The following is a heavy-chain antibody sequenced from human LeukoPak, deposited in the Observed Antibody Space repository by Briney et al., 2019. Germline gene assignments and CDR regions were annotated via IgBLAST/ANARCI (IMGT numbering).Heavy chain of an antibody. CDR1: GYTFTSYD. CDR2: MNPNSGNT. J-gene: IGHJ5*02. Sequence: ASVKVSCKASGYTFTSYDINWVRQATGQGLEWMGWMNPNSGNTGYAQKFQGRVTITRNTSISTAYMELSSLRSEDTAVYYRARGYSNYVGWFDPWGQGTLVTVSS. D-gene: IGHD4-11*01. CDR3: ARGYSNYVGWFDP. V-gene: IGHV1-8*03.